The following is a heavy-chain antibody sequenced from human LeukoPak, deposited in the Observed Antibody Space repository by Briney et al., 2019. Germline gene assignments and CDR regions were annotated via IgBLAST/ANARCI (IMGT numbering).Heavy chain of an antibody. Sequence: KPSETLSLTCTVSGYSISSGYYWGWIRQPPGKGLEWIGSIYHSGSTYYNPSLKSRVTISVDTSKNQFSLKLSSVTAADTAVYYCARVGGQQDYFDYWGQGTLVTVSS. CDR2: IYHSGST. J-gene: IGHJ4*02. V-gene: IGHV4-38-2*02. CDR1: GYSISSGYY. D-gene: IGHD6-13*01. CDR3: ARVGGQQDYFDY.